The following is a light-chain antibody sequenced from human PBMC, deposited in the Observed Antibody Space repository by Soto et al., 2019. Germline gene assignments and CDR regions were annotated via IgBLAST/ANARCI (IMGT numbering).Light chain of an antibody. Sequence: QSALTQPASVSGSPGQSITISYTGTSSDVGSYNLVSWYQQHPGKAPKLMIYEVTNRPSGVSSRFSGSRSGNTASLTISGLQAEDEADYYCCSYAGTSTFVVFGGGTKLTVL. CDR2: EVT. CDR3: CSYAGTSTFVV. J-gene: IGLJ2*01. V-gene: IGLV2-23*02. CDR1: SSDVGSYNL.